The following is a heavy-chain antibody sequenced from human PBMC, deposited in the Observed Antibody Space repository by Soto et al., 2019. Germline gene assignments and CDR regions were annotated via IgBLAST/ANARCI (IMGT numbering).Heavy chain of an antibody. CDR2: IRGVAGST. CDR1: GFTFNTFD. V-gene: IGHV3-23*01. CDR3: VKGAWLDY. Sequence: EVRLLESGGGLVQPGGSLRLSCAASGFTFNTFDMTWVRQAPGKGLEWVSLIRGVAGSTHYPDSVKGRFTISKDTSNNVLYLEMNSLRADDTAVYFCVKGAWLDYWGQGNMVTVSS. J-gene: IGHJ4*02.